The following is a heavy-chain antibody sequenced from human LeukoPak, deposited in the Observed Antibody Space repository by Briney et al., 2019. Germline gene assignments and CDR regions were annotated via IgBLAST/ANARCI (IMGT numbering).Heavy chain of an antibody. CDR2: IYHSGST. Sequence: SETLSLTCTVSGYSISSGYYWGWIRQPPGKGLEWIGSIYHSGSTYYNPSLKSRVTISVDTSKNQFSLKLSSVTAADTAVYYCAGDPDIVVVLAAGWGQGTLVTVSS. J-gene: IGHJ4*02. D-gene: IGHD2-2*01. V-gene: IGHV4-38-2*02. CDR1: GYSISSGYY. CDR3: AGDPDIVVVLAAG.